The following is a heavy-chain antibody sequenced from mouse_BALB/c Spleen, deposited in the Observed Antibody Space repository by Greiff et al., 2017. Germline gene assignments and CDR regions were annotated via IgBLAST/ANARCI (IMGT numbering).Heavy chain of an antibody. CDR1: GYAFSSYW. Sequence: QVQLKESGAELVRPGSSVKISCKASGYAFSSYWMNWVKQRPGQGLEWIGQIYPGDGDTNYNGKFKGKATLTADKSSSTAYMQLSSLTSEDSAVYFCARGGGRDYFDYWGQGTTLTVSS. V-gene: IGHV1-80*01. CDR3: ARGGGRDYFDY. D-gene: IGHD1-1*01. J-gene: IGHJ2*01. CDR2: IYPGDGDT.